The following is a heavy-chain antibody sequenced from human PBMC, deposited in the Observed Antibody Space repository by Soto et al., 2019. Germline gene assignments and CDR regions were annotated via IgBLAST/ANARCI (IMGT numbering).Heavy chain of an antibody. Sequence: ASVKVSCKVSGSRFSDYVISWVRQAPGHGLEWLGRIIPIFNSTKYAQSFQGRVTITADKSTSTASLELSSLRSDDTAVYYCAREGRGKKAGYNGLVSLGYWGQGTLVTVSS. D-gene: IGHD2-2*02. CDR3: AREGRGKKAGYNGLVSLGY. J-gene: IGHJ4*02. CDR2: IIPIFNST. V-gene: IGHV1-69*06. CDR1: GSRFSDYV.